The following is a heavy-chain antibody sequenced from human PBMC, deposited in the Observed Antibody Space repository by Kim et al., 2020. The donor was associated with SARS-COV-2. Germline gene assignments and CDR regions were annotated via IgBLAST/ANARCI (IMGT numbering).Heavy chain of an antibody. Sequence: GGSLRLSCAASGFTFSSYSMNWVRQAPGKGLEWVSSISSSSSYIYYADSVKGRFTISRDNAKNSLYLQMNSLRAEDTAVYYCARDIVVVPAAMSPPYYYYGMDVWGQGTTVTVSS. CDR2: ISSSSSYI. V-gene: IGHV3-21*01. D-gene: IGHD2-2*01. J-gene: IGHJ6*02. CDR1: GFTFSSYS. CDR3: ARDIVVVPAAMSPPYYYYGMDV.